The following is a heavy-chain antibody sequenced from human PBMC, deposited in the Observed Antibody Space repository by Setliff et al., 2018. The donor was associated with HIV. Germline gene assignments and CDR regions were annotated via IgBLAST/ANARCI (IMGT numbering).Heavy chain of an antibody. CDR1: GESFSGFY. J-gene: IGHJ4*02. Sequence: SETLSLTCAVYGESFSGFYWTWIRQPPGKGLEWIGDINHSGRTNYNPSLKSRVTISVDTSKNQFSLKLTSMTAADTAVYYCARGRFHRLHRPYSGSGSLGIQYLDYWGQGTLVTVSS. D-gene: IGHD3-10*01. CDR2: INHSGRT. CDR3: ARGRFHRLHRPYSGSGSLGIQYLDY. V-gene: IGHV4-34*01.